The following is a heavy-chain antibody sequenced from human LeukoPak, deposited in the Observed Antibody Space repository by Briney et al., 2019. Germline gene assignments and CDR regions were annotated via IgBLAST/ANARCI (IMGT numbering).Heavy chain of an antibody. CDR3: ARDYSSSSGKHAFDI. CDR1: GFTFSSYG. V-gene: IGHV3-30*02. J-gene: IGHJ3*02. CDR2: IRYDGSNK. D-gene: IGHD6-13*01. Sequence: GGSLRLSCAASGFTFSSYGMHWVRQAPGKGLEWVAFIRYDGSNKYYADSVKGRFTISRDNAKNSLYLQMNSLRAEDTAVYYCARDYSSSSGKHAFDIWGQGTMVTVSS.